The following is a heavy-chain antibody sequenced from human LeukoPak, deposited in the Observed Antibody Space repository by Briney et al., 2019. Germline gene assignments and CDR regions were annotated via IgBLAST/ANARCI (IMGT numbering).Heavy chain of an antibody. V-gene: IGHV1-2*02. J-gene: IGHJ6*03. D-gene: IGHD3-3*01. CDR1: GYTFTGYF. CDR2: INPNSGGT. Sequence: ASVKVSCKTSGYTFTGYFMHWVRQAPGQGLEWMGWINPNSGGTNYAQKFQGRVTMTRGTSISTAYMELSRLRSDDTAVYYCARDASVYDFWSGYYISIPYYYYMDVWGKGTTVTVSS. CDR3: ARDASVYDFWSGYYISIPYYYYMDV.